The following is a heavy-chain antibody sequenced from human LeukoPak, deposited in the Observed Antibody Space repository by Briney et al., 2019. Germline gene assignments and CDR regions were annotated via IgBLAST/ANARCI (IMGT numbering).Heavy chain of an antibody. CDR1: GGSISSNVYY. Sequence: SETLSLTCTVSGGSISSNVYYWAWIRQPPGKGLEWIGSIYSSVSTYYNPSLKSRVTISVDTSKNQFSLRLSSVTAADTALYYCAYSGSYGHLGYWGQGIPVTVSS. D-gene: IGHD1-26*01. J-gene: IGHJ4*02. CDR2: IYSSVST. CDR3: AYSGSYGHLGY. V-gene: IGHV4-39*01.